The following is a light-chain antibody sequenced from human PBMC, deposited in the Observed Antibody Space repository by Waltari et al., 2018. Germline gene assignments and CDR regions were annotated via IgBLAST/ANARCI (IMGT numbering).Light chain of an antibody. Sequence: LFLTHSPQPPASLEASVNSPATLTSGPASAVIPWMPQQPEKGPRYLMKVNSDGSHIKGDDIPDRFAGSSSGAERYLSISSLQSEDEADYYCQTGGHGTWVFGGGTRLTVL. CDR2: VNSDGSH. CDR3: QTGGHGTWV. V-gene: IGLV4-69*01. J-gene: IGLJ3*02. CDR1: SGPASAV.